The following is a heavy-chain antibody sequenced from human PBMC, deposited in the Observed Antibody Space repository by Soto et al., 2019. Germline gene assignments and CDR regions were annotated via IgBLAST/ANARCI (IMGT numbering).Heavy chain of an antibody. CDR2: IYYTGAT. CDR1: GVSINAYY. J-gene: IGHJ3*02. Sequence: QVQLQESGPGLVGPSETLSLTCTVSGVSINAYYWSWIRQPPGKGLEWIGYIYYTGATTYDPSLKSRVTISVDRSNNQFSLKLSSVTAADTAVYYCARWTYRSGWDDALDIWGQGTMVTVSS. CDR3: ARWTYRSGWDDALDI. D-gene: IGHD6-19*01. V-gene: IGHV4-59*08.